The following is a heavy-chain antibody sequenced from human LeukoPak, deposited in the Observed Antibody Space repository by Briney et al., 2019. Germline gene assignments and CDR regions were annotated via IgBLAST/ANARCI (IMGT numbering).Heavy chain of an antibody. J-gene: IGHJ4*02. D-gene: IGHD3-3*01. CDR2: MNPNSGNT. CDR1: GYTFTSYD. V-gene: IGHV1-8*03. Sequence: GASVKVSCKASGYTFTSYDINWVRQATGPGLEWMGWMNPNSGNTGYAQKFQGRVTITRNTSISTAYMELSSLRSEDTAVYYCARAPLLRFLEWLPPDYWGQGTLVTVSS. CDR3: ARAPLLRFLEWLPPDY.